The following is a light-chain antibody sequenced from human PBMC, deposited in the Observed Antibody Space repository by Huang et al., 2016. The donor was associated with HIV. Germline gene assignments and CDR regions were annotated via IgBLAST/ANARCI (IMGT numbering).Light chain of an antibody. Sequence: DIVMTQSPDSLAVSLGERATIKCKSSQSVVYSSTNMSYIAWFQQRPGQAPKLLSYWASARESGVPDRFSGSGSGTDFTLTISSLQAEDVAVYFCQQYYSALGTFGQGTRLEIK. J-gene: IGKJ1*01. V-gene: IGKV4-1*01. CDR2: WAS. CDR3: QQYYSALGT. CDR1: QSVVYSSTNMSY.